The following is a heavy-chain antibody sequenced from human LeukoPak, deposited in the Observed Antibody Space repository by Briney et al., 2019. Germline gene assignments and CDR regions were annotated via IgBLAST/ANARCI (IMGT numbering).Heavy chain of an antibody. D-gene: IGHD6-6*01. V-gene: IGHV4-59*01. CDR2: IYKSETI. CDR1: GGSINSYY. CDR3: VRVGGASSILSAFDI. Sequence: SETLSLTCTVSGGSINSYYWSWIRRPPGKGLEWIGYIYKSETINYNPSLKSRVTISLDTSKNQVSLKLTSVTAADTAVYYCVRVGGASSILSAFDIWGQGAMVTVSS. J-gene: IGHJ3*02.